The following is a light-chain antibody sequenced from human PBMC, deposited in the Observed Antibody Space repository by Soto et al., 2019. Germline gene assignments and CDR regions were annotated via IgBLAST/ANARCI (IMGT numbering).Light chain of an antibody. Sequence: DIQMTQSPSTLSASVGDRVTITCRDSQTITTGLAWYQQKPGKAPKLLIYRASNLVSGVPTRFSGSGSGTEFTLTISSLHPDDFSVYYCQQYEIYSCTFGPGTKVDI. CDR2: RAS. J-gene: IGKJ3*01. V-gene: IGKV1-5*03. CDR1: QTITTG. CDR3: QQYEIYSCT.